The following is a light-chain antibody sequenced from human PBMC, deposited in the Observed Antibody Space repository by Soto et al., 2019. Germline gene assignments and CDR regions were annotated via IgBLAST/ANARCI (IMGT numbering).Light chain of an antibody. CDR3: MQTIQTPLT. V-gene: IGKV2-28*01. J-gene: IGKJ4*01. CDR2: LGS. Sequence: DIVMTQSPLSLPVTPGEPASISCRSGQSLLHSNGYNYLDWYLQKPGQSPQLLIYLGSNRASGVPDRFSGSGSGTDFTLKISRVEAEDVGVYYCMQTIQTPLTFGGGTKVEIK. CDR1: QSLLHSNGYNY.